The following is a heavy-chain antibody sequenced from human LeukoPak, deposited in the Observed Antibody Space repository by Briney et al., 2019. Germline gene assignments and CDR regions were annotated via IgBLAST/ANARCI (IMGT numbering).Heavy chain of an antibody. J-gene: IGHJ3*02. CDR1: GHTFTSYG. D-gene: IGHD2-15*01. CDR2: ISAYNGNT. V-gene: IGHV1-18*01. CDR3: KYVSGGSCFFGDDAFDI. Sequence: ASVKVCCKASGHTFTSYGISSVPQAPRQGLEGMGWISAYNGNTNYAKKVQGRVTMNTDTSTSTAYMELRSLRSDDTAVYYCKYVSGGSCFFGDDAFDIWGQGTMVTVSS.